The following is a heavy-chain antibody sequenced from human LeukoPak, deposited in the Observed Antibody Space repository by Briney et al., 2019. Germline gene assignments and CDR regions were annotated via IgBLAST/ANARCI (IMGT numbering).Heavy chain of an antibody. CDR2: XXXSSSXI. V-gene: IGHV3-48*02. J-gene: IGHJ4*02. CDR1: XXTFXTXX. CDR3: VRDRGYYGSGSYYPDY. D-gene: IGHD3-10*01. Sequence: GGSLRLSCAASXXTFXTXXXXXXXXXXXXXXXWXXXXXXSSSXIFYADSVKGRFTISRDNAKNSLYLQMNSLRDDDTAVYYCVRDRGYYGSGSYYPDYWGQGTLVTVSS.